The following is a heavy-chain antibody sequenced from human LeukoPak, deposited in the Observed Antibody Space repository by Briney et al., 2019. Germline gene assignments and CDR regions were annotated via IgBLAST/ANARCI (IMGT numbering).Heavy chain of an antibody. J-gene: IGHJ4*02. V-gene: IGHV1-2*02. CDR1: GYTFTGYY. Sequence: ASVKVSCKASGYTFTGYYMHWVRQAPGQGLEWMGWINPNSGGTKYAQKFQGRVTMTRDTSISTAYMELSRLRSDDTAVYYCARDLGGRAFDYWGQGTLVTVSS. CDR2: INPNSGGT. CDR3: ARDLGGRAFDY.